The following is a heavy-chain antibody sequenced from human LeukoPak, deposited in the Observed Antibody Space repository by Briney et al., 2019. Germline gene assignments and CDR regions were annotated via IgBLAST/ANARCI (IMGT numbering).Heavy chain of an antibody. CDR3: ATGSYDYVWGSYQY. CDR1: GGTFSSYA. D-gene: IGHD3-16*02. Sequence: SVKVSCKASGGTFSSYAISWVRQAPGQGLEWMGGIIPIFGTANYAQKFQGRVTITADESTSTAYMELSSLRSEDTAVYYCATGSYDYVWGSYQYWGQGTLVTVSS. V-gene: IGHV1-69*13. CDR2: IIPIFGTA. J-gene: IGHJ4*02.